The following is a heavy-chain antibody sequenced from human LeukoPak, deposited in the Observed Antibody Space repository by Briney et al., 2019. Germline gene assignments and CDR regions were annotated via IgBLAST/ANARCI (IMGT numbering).Heavy chain of an antibody. V-gene: IGHV3-21*01. D-gene: IGHD1-26*01. CDR1: GFTFSSYS. CDR2: ISSSSSYI. Sequence: GGSLRLSCAASGFTFSSYSMNWVRQAPGKGLEWVSSISSSSSYIYYADSVKGRFTISRDNAKNSLYLQMNSLGAEDTAVYYCARLRGNYYGQFHYWGQGTLVTVSS. CDR3: ARLRGNYYGQFHY. J-gene: IGHJ1*01.